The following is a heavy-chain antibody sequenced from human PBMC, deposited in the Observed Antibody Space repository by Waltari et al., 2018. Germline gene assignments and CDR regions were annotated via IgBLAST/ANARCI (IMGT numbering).Heavy chain of an antibody. J-gene: IGHJ1*01. CDR2: ISSSSSYR. D-gene: IGHD6-13*01. CDR1: GFTFSSYS. Sequence: EVQLVESGGGLVKPGGSLRLSCAASGFTFSSYSMNWVRQAPGKGLEWVSSISSSSSYRYYADSVKGRFTISRDNAKNSLYLQMNSLRAEDTAVYYCARGSDSSSLGYFQHWGQGTLVTVSS. CDR3: ARGSDSSSLGYFQH. V-gene: IGHV3-21*01.